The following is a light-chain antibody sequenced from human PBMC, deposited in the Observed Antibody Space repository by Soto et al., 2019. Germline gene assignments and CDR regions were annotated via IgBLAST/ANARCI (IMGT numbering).Light chain of an antibody. CDR1: QNISTW. J-gene: IGKJ5*01. CDR3: QQADRFPLT. Sequence: DIQMTQSPSSVSASVGDRVTITCRSSQNISTWLAWYQQKPGKAPKALIYAASNLQSGVPSRFSGGGSGTDFTLTISSLQPEDFASYFCQQADRFPLTFGQGTRLDIK. V-gene: IGKV1-12*01. CDR2: AAS.